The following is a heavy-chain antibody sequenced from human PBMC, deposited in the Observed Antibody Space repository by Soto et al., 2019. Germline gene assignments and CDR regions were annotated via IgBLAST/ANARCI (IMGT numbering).Heavy chain of an antibody. V-gene: IGHV2-26*01. CDR2: IFSNDAK. J-gene: IGHJ4*02. Sequence: QVTLKKSGPVLVTPTETLTLTCTVSGCSLSNARMSVSWIRPPPGKALEWLAHIFSNDAKSSSASRKSRLTISKDTSKRQVVLTMTNMDPVDTATYSCARIRCWGWLGPNEYWCKGNLVTVSS. CDR1: GCSLSNARMS. CDR3: ARIRCWGWLGPNEY. D-gene: IGHD3-16*01.